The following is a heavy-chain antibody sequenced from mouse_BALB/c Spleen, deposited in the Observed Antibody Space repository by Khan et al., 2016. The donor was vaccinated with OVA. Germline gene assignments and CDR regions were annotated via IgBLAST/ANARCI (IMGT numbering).Heavy chain of an antibody. CDR1: GFSLTSYG. V-gene: IGHV2-9*02. J-gene: IGHJ2*01. CDR3: SRLEAI. D-gene: IGHD3-2*02. CDR2: IWAGGST. Sequence: QVQLKESGPGLVAPSQSLSITCTVSGFSLTSYGVHWVRQPPGKGLEWLGVIWAGGSTNYNSAIMYSLSISKDNTKSQVFLKMNRLLTDDKAMYYCSRLEAIWGQGTTLTVSS.